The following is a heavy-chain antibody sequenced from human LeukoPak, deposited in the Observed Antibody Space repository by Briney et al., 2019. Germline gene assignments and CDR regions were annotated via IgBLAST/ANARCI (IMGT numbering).Heavy chain of an antibody. V-gene: IGHV4-38-2*02. J-gene: IGHJ5*02. CDR2: IYHSGST. CDR1: GGSISSYY. Sequence: SETLSLTCTVSGGSISSYYWSWIRQPPGKGLEWIGSIYHSGSTYYNPSLKSRVTISVDTSKNQFSLKLSSVTAADTAVYYCARDLGRIAAAGLAKAGWFDPWGQGTLVTVSS. CDR3: ARDLGRIAAAGLAKAGWFDP. D-gene: IGHD6-13*01.